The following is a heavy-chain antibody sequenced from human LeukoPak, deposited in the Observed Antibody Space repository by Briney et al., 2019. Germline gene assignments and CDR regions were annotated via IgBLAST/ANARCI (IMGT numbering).Heavy chain of an antibody. CDR2: INRDGSEQ. J-gene: IGHJ4*02. D-gene: IGHD1-14*01. V-gene: IGHV3-7*01. Sequence: GGSLRLSCEVSGFTFSSYWMTWARHIPGKGLEWVANINRDGSEQHYVESVKGRFTISRDNGRNSLYLQMDSLRVDDTAVYYCARDRSRAEDDWGQGTLVTVSS. CDR3: ARDRSRAEDD. CDR1: GFTFSSYW.